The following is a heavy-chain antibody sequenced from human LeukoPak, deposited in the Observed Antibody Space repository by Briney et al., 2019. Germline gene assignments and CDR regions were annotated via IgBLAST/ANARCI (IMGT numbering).Heavy chain of an antibody. V-gene: IGHV4-61*08. Sequence: SETLSLTCTVPGASVGSAGYYWSWIRQPPGGGLEWIGYVYYISNTNYNPSLKSRVTMSVNPSENQFSLKLNSVTAADTAMYYCARTQSQSGSYRYYFGYWGQGTLVTVSS. J-gene: IGHJ4*02. CDR2: VYYISNT. CDR1: GASVGSAGYY. D-gene: IGHD1-26*01. CDR3: ARTQSQSGSYRYYFGY.